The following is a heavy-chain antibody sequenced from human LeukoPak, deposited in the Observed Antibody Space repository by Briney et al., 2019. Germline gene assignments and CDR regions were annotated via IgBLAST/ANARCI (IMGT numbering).Heavy chain of an antibody. CDR2: ISGSAHKI. V-gene: IGHV3-23*01. J-gene: IGHJ4*02. CDR1: GFTFSNYA. CDR3: ARGAATGPTLGLDY. D-gene: IGHD6-13*01. Sequence: PGGSLRLSCVGSGFTFSNYAMSWVRQAPGKGLDWVSVISGSAHKIRYADSVRGRFTISRDISKNTVYLQMNSLRVEDTAVYFCARGAATGPTLGLDYWGQGTLVTVSS.